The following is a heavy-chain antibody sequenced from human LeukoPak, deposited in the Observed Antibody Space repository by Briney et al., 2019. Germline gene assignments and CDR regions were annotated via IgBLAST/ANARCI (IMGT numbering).Heavy chain of an antibody. J-gene: IGHJ4*02. Sequence: SETLSLTCTVSGGSISSYYWSWIRQPAGKGLEWIGRIYTSGSTNYNPSLQSRVTMSVDPSKNQFSLKLSSVTAADTAVYYCAREEGSGWYGSLHYWGQGTLVTVSS. CDR3: AREEGSGWYGSLHY. CDR1: GGSISSYY. V-gene: IGHV4-4*07. CDR2: IYTSGST. D-gene: IGHD6-19*01.